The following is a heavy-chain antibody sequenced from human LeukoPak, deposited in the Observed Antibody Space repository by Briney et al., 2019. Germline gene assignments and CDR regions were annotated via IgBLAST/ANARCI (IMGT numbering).Heavy chain of an antibody. CDR3: ARARSLCSSTSCYERDYYYYGMDV. Sequence: PSETPSLTCAVYGGSFSGYYWSWIRQPPGKGLEWIGEINHSGSTNYNPSLKSRVTISVDTSKNQFSLKLSSVTAADTAVYYCARARSLCSSTSCYERDYYYYGMDVWGQGTTVTVSS. D-gene: IGHD2-2*01. V-gene: IGHV4-34*09. CDR2: INHSGST. CDR1: GGSFSGYY. J-gene: IGHJ6*02.